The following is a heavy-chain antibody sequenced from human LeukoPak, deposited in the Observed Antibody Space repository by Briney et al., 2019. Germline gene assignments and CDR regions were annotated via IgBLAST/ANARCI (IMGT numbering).Heavy chain of an antibody. V-gene: IGHV4-59*01. CDR3: ARGRDGYNYSY. J-gene: IGHJ4*02. Sequence: SETLSLTCTVSGGSISSYYWSWIRQPPGKGLEWIGYIYYSGSTNYNPSLKSRVTMSVDTSKSQFSLKLSSVTAADTAVYYCARGRDGYNYSYWGQGTLVTVSS. CDR1: GGSISSYY. CDR2: IYYSGST. D-gene: IGHD5-24*01.